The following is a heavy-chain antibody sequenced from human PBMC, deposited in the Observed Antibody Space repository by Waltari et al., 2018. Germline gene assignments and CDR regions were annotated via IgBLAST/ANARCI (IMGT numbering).Heavy chain of an antibody. V-gene: IGHV4-59*01. Sequence: QVQLQESGPGLVKPSETLSLTCTVSGGSISSYYWSWIRQPPGKGLEWIGYIYYSGSTNYNPSLKSRVTISVDTSKNQFSLKLSPVTAADTAVYYCARKGSGSRLWFDYWGQGTLVTVSS. CDR1: GGSISSYY. CDR3: ARKGSGSRLWFDY. J-gene: IGHJ4*02. CDR2: IYYSGST. D-gene: IGHD1-26*01.